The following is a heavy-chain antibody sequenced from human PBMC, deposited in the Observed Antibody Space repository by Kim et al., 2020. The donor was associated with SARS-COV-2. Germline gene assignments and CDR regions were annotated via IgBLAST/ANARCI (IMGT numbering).Heavy chain of an antibody. J-gene: IGHJ5*02. Sequence: SETLSLTCTVSGGSISSYYWSWIRQPAGKGLEWIGRIYTSGSTNYNPSLKSRVTMSVDTSKNQFSLKLSSVTAADTAVYYCAREGDSGPIDNWNNNNWFDPWGQGTLVTVSS. D-gene: IGHD1-20*01. V-gene: IGHV4-4*07. CDR3: AREGDSGPIDNWNNNNWFDP. CDR2: IYTSGST. CDR1: GGSISSYY.